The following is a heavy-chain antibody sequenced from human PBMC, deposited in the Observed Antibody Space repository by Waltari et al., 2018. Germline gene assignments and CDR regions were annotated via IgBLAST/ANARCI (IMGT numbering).Heavy chain of an antibody. CDR1: GGSISSYY. V-gene: IGHV4-59*01. D-gene: IGHD3-10*01. J-gene: IGHJ4*02. CDR3: ASFSRGPGGAFFDY. Sequence: QVQLQESGPGLVKPSETLSLTCTVSGGSISSYYWSWIRPPPGKELEWIGYIYYSGSTNYNPSLKSRVTISVDTSKNQFSLKLSSVTAADTAVYYCASFSRGPGGAFFDYWGQGTLVTVSS. CDR2: IYYSGST.